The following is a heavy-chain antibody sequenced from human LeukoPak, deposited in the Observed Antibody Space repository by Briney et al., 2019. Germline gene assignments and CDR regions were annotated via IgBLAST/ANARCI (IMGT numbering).Heavy chain of an antibody. CDR1: GGTFSSYA. D-gene: IGHD3-3*01. V-gene: IGHV1-69*05. CDR3: ARFYTWSGWDHGMDV. J-gene: IGHJ6*02. CDR2: IIPIFGTA. Sequence: ASVKVSCKASGGTFSSYAISWVRQAPGQGREWMGGIIPIFGTANYAQKFQGRVTITTDESTSTAYMELSTLRAEDTAVYYCARFYTWSGWDHGMDVWGRGTTVTVSS.